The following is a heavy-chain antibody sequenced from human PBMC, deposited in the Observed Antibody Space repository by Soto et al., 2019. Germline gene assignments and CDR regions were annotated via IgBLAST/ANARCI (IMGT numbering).Heavy chain of an antibody. CDR1: GYTFTGHY. V-gene: IGHV1-2*02. CDR2: INANSGFT. J-gene: IGHJ4*02. D-gene: IGHD2-15*01. Sequence: QVQLVQSGAEVQKPGASVKVSCKASGYTFTGHYMHWVRQDPGQGLEWMGYINANSGFTHYRQKFQGRVIMTRYTVISTADMELSRLRSDDTAVDYCVRESYCSGGSCIPDYWGQGTLVTVSS. CDR3: VRESYCSGGSCIPDY.